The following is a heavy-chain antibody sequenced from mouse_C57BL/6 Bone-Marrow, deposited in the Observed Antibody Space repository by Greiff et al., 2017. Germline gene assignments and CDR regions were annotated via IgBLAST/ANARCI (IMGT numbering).Heavy chain of an antibody. V-gene: IGHV5-4*01. Sequence: EVMLVESGGGLVKPGGSLKLSCAASGFTFSSYAMSWVRQTPEKRLEWVATISDGGSYTYYPDNVKGRFTISRDNAKNNLYLQMSHLKSEDTAMYYGARENYSNYIGYWGQGTTLTVSS. J-gene: IGHJ2*01. CDR2: ISDGGSYT. D-gene: IGHD2-5*01. CDR3: ARENYSNYIGY. CDR1: GFTFSSYA.